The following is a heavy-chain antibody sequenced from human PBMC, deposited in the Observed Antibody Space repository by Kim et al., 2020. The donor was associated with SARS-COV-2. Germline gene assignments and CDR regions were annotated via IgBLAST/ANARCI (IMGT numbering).Heavy chain of an antibody. CDR2: RT. D-gene: IGHD1-26*01. Sequence: RTYYAVSVKGRFIIARENCKNTRYLQMNSLRGEDPAVYYGAKDRVGASDYWGQGTMVTVSS. J-gene: IGHJ4*02. V-gene: IGHV3-23*01. CDR3: AKDRVGASDY.